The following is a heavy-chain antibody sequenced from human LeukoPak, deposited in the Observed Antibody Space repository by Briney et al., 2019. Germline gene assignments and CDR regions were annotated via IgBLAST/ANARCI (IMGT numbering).Heavy chain of an antibody. Sequence: ASVKVSCKASGYTFTSYYMHWVRQAPGQGLEWMGIINPSGGSTSYAQKFQGRVTMTRDTSTSTVYMELSSLRSEDTAVYYCAREQQWLVGGVYYYYGMDVWGQGTTVTVSS. CDR2: INPSGGST. V-gene: IGHV1-46*01. J-gene: IGHJ6*02. D-gene: IGHD6-19*01. CDR1: GYTFTSYY. CDR3: AREQQWLVGGVYYYYGMDV.